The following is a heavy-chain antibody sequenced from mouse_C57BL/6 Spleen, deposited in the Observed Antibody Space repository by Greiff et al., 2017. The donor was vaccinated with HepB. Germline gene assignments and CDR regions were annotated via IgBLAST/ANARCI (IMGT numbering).Heavy chain of an antibody. Sequence: VQLQQPGAELVKPGASVKLSCKASGYTFTSYWMHWVKQRPGQGLEWIGMIHPNSGSTNYNEKFKSKATLTVDKSSSTAYMQLSSLTSEDSAVYYCARIITTVVERTDYWGQGTTLTVSS. CDR2: IHPNSGST. CDR1: GYTFTSYW. J-gene: IGHJ2*01. CDR3: ARIITTVVERTDY. D-gene: IGHD1-1*01. V-gene: IGHV1-64*01.